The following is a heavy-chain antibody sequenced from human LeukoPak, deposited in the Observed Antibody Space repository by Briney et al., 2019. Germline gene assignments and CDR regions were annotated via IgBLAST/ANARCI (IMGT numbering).Heavy chain of an antibody. CDR3: ARAGVGAIYYFDY. CDR1: GFTFSNYG. D-gene: IGHD1-26*01. J-gene: IGHJ4*02. Sequence: GGSLRLSCAASGFTFSNYGMHWVRQAPGKGLEWVALIWYDGSNKYYADSVRGRFTISRDNSKNTQYLQMKSLRVEDTAVYYCARAGVGAIYYFDYWGQGTLVTDSS. CDR2: IWYDGSNK. V-gene: IGHV3-33*01.